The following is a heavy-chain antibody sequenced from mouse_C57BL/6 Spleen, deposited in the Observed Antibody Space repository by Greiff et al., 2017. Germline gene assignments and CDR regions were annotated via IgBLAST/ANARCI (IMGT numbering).Heavy chain of an antibody. CDR1: GFTFSDYY. CDR2: INYDGIST. Sequence: EVQRVESEGGLVQPGSSMKLSCTASGFTFSDYYMAWVRQVPEKGLEWVANINYDGISTYYLDSLKSRFIISRDNAKTILYLQMSSLKSEDTATYYCARVQGYFDVWGTGTTVTVSS. V-gene: IGHV5-16*01. J-gene: IGHJ1*03. CDR3: ARVQGYFDV.